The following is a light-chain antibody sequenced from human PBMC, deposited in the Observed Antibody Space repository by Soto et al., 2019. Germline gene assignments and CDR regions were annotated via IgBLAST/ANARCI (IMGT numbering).Light chain of an antibody. CDR1: QSISSW. CDR3: QHYYSYPYT. J-gene: IGKJ1*01. V-gene: IGKV1-5*03. CDR2: QAS. Sequence: DIQMTQSPSTLSASVGERVTITCRASQSISSWLAWYQQKPRKAPRLLIYQASNLESGVPSRFSGSGSGTEFTLTISSLQPDDFATYYCQHYYSYPYTFGQGTKVDIK.